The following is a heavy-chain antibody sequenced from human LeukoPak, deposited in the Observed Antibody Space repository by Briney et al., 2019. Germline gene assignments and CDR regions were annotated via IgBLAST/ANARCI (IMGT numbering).Heavy chain of an antibody. CDR2: INSDGSST. J-gene: IGHJ4*02. CDR3: ARGIGYNYGADY. Sequence: GGSLRLSCAASGFTFSSYWMHWVRQAPGKGLVWVSRINSDGSSTSYADSVKGRFTISRDNSKNTLYLQMNSLRAEDTAVYYCARGIGYNYGADYWGQGTLVTVSS. D-gene: IGHD5-18*01. CDR1: GFTFSSYW. V-gene: IGHV3-74*01.